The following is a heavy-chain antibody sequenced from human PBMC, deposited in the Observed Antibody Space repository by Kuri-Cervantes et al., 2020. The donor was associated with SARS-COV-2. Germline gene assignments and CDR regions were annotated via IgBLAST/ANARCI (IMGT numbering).Heavy chain of an antibody. D-gene: IGHD3-10*01. Sequence: ASVKVSCKTSGYTFTNHYMHWVRQAPGQGLEWLGIINPSDGSTSYAQKFQGRVTMTRDTSTNTVYMEVSSLTSEDTAVYYCARDGDVLWFGSPYYFDYWGQGTLVTVSS. CDR1: GYTFTNHY. CDR2: INPSDGST. J-gene: IGHJ4*02. CDR3: ARDGDVLWFGSPYYFDY. V-gene: IGHV1-46*01.